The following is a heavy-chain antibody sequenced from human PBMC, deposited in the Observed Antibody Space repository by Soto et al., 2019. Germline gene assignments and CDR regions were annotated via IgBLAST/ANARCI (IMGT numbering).Heavy chain of an antibody. J-gene: IGHJ4*02. D-gene: IGHD1-1*01. CDR1: GYTFTSYD. CDR2: MNPNSGNT. Sequence: QVQLVQSGAEVKKPGASVKVSCTASGYTFTSYDINWVRQATGQGLEWMGWMNPNSGNTGYAQTFQGRVTMTRHTSICTAYMELTSLRSDNTAMYYGARGPTWAGNVDYWGQGTLVTVSS. CDR3: ARGPTWAGNVDY. V-gene: IGHV1-8*01.